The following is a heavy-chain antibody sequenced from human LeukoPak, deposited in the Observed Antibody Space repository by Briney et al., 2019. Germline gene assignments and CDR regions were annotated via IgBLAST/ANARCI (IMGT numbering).Heavy chain of an antibody. CDR2: MNPHSGDT. J-gene: IGHJ6*02. Sequence: SVKVSCKASGYSFTRHDINWVRQATGQGLEWMGWMNPHSGDTGYTQKYQGRLTMTRNASISTACMELSSLRSEDTAVYYCARTRLVREGVVPPDYFYYYAMDVWGQGTTVTVSS. V-gene: IGHV1-8*01. CDR1: GYSFTRHD. CDR3: ARTRLVREGVVPPDYFYYYAMDV. D-gene: IGHD6-19*01.